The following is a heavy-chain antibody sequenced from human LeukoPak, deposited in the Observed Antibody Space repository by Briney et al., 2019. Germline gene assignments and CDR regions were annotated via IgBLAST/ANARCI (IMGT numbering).Heavy chain of an antibody. CDR3: AISAEPGAFDI. CDR2: ISSSSSTI. D-gene: IGHD1-26*01. V-gene: IGHV3-48*01. CDR1: GFTFGSYS. Sequence: GGSLRLSCAASGFTFGSYSMNWVRQAPGKGLEWVSYISSSSSTIYYADSVKGRFTISRDNAKNSLYLQMNSLRAEDTAVYYCAISAEPGAFDIWGQGTMVTVSS. J-gene: IGHJ3*02.